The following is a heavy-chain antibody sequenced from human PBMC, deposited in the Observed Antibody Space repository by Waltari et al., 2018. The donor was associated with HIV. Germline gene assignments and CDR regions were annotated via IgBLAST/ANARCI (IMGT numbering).Heavy chain of an antibody. D-gene: IGHD3-22*01. Sequence: EVQLVESGGGLVKPGGSLRLSCAASGFAFSSYSMNWVRQAPGKGLELFSSISSSNDYIYYADSLKGRFTISRDIAKKSLYLQMNSLRVEDTAVYYCASSPTYYYDNSGYFFDFWGHGTLVTVSS. CDR1: GFAFSSYS. CDR3: ASSPTYYYDNSGYFFDF. CDR2: ISSSNDYI. V-gene: IGHV3-21*02. J-gene: IGHJ4*01.